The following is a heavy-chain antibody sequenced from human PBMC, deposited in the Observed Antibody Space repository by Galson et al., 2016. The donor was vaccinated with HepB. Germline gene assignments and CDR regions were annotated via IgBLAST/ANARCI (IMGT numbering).Heavy chain of an antibody. CDR3: GTESYLKGHSIVVAAPSQT. CDR1: GGSISSYY. J-gene: IGHJ5*02. Sequence: SGGSISSYYWSWVRQAPGKGLEWVSVIYSGGGTYYADSVQGRFTISRDNSKSTVFLEMNSLRAEDTAVYYCGTESYLKGHSIVVAAPSQTWGRGTLVTVSS. D-gene: IGHD2-15*01. V-gene: IGHV3-53*01. CDR2: IYSGGGT.